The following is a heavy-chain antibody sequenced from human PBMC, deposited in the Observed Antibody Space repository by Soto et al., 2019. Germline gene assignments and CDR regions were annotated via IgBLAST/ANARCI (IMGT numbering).Heavy chain of an antibody. CDR3: VREDWHRFDA. V-gene: IGHV3-7*01. CDR1: GFMFSPYW. CDR2: ISGGASDK. Sequence: EVQLVESGGGLVQPGGSLRLSCAASGFMFSPYWMSWVRQDPGKGLEWVATISGGASDKFYVDSVKGRFTISRDDAKNSLYLQMNSLRDEDTAVYYCVREDWHRFDAWGQGTLVTVSS. J-gene: IGHJ4*02. D-gene: IGHD2-21*01.